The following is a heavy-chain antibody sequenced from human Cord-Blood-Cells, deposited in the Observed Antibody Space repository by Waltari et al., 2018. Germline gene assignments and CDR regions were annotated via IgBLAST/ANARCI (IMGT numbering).Heavy chain of an antibody. D-gene: IGHD7-27*01. CDR1: GFTFSSYS. J-gene: IGHJ3*02. V-gene: IGHV3-21*01. CDR2: ISSSSSYI. CDR3: AGELFELGIIAAFDI. Sequence: EVQLVESGGGLVKPGGSLNLSCAASGFTFSSYSMNWVLPAPGKGLEWVSSISSSSSYIYYADSVKCRFTISRDNAKNSLYLQMNSLRAEDTAVYYCAGELFELGIIAAFDIWGQGTMVTVSS.